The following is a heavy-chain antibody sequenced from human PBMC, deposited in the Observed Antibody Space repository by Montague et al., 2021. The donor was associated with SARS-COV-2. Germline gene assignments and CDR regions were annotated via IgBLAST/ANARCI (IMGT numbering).Heavy chain of an antibody. V-gene: IGHV4-4*07. CDR1: GGSISSYY. D-gene: IGHD3-10*01. CDR2: IYTSGST. J-gene: IGHJ6*02. Sequence: SETLSLTCTVSGGSISSYYWSWIRQPAGKGLEWIGSIYTSGSTNXXPSLKSRVTMSVDTPKNQFSLKLSSVTAADTAVYYCAREAWFGDKTSASEYYGMDVWGQGTTVTVSS. CDR3: AREAWFGDKTSASEYYGMDV.